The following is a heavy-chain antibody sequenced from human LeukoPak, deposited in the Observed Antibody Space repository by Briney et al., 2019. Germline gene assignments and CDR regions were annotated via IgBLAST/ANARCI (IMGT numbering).Heavy chain of an antibody. CDR1: GFTVSSKY. CDR2: IYSSGDA. CDR3: ATGYYFGSGSYGYLDY. J-gene: IGHJ4*02. Sequence: GGSLRLSCAASGFTVSSKYMSWVRQTPGKGLQWVALIYSSGDAYTADSVKGRFTISRDDSENTLYLQMDSLRAEDTAVYYCATGYYFGSGSYGYLDYWGQGTLVTVSS. V-gene: IGHV3-53*01. D-gene: IGHD3-10*01.